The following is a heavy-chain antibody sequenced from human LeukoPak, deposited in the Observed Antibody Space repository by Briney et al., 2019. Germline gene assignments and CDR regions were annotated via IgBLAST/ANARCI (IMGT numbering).Heavy chain of an antibody. V-gene: IGHV3-30*03. Sequence: GGSLRLSCAASGFTFSSYGMHWVRQAPGKGLEWVAVISYDGSNKYYADSVKGRFTISRDNSKNTLYLQMNSLRAEDTAVYYCARDLNGGNSYWGQGTLVTVSS. CDR2: ISYDGSNK. CDR3: ARDLNGGNSY. D-gene: IGHD4-23*01. J-gene: IGHJ4*02. CDR1: GFTFSSYG.